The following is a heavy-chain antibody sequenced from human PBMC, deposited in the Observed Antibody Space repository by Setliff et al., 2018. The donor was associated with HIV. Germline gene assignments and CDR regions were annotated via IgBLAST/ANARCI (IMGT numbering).Heavy chain of an antibody. J-gene: IGHJ6*03. CDR3: ARHHQTGFYYYYMDI. CDR1: GGSISGYY. D-gene: IGHD7-27*01. V-gene: IGHV4-59*08. CDR2: IYYNGST. Sequence: PSETLSLTCTVSGGSISGYYWNWIRQPPGKRLEWIGYIYYNGSTNYNPSLKSRVTISVDTSKNRFSLRLSSVTAADTAVYYCARHHQTGFYYYYMDIWGKGTTVTVSS.